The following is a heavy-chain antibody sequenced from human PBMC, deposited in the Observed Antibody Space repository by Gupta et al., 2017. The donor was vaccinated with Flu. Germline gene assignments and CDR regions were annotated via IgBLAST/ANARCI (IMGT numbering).Heavy chain of an antibody. V-gene: IGHV2-70*04. Sequence: QVTLKESGPALVKPTQTLTLTCTFSGFSLSTSGMRVSWIRQPPGKALEWLARIDWDDDKFYSTSLKTRLTISKDTSKNQVVLTMTNMDPVDTATYYCARTRKRSDYYLFDSGGQGTLVTVSS. CDR2: IDWDDDK. CDR3: ARTRKRSDYYLFDS. J-gene: IGHJ4*02. D-gene: IGHD3-3*01. CDR1: GFSLSTSGMR.